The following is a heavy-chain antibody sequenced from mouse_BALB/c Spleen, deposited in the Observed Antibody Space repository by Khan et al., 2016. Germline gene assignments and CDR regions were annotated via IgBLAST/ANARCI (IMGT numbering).Heavy chain of an antibody. Sequence: QVQLQQSGAELVKPGASVKMSCKATGYTFTSYNINWVKQTPGQGLEWIGAIYPGNGDTSYNQKFKAKATLTADKSSSTAYMQLSSLTSEDSAAYYCVSSWGNLFAYWCQGTLVTVSA. V-gene: IGHV1-12*01. CDR1: GYTFTSYN. CDR2: IYPGNGDT. D-gene: IGHD2-1*01. CDR3: VSSWGNLFAY. J-gene: IGHJ3*01.